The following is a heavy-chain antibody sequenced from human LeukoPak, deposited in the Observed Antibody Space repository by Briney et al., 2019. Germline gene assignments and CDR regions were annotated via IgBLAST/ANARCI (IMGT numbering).Heavy chain of an antibody. V-gene: IGHV3-21*01. CDR1: GFTFSSYS. CDR2: ISSSSSYI. Sequence: GGSLRLSCAASGFTFSSYSMNWVRQAPGKGLEWVSSISSSSSYIYYADSVKGRFTISRDNAKNSLYLQMNSLRAEDTAVYYCXXXXXXXXXXXXXXXXXXXXXYYYGMDVWGQGTTVTVSS. CDR3: XXXXXXXXXXXXXXXXXXXXXYYYGMDV. J-gene: IGHJ6*02.